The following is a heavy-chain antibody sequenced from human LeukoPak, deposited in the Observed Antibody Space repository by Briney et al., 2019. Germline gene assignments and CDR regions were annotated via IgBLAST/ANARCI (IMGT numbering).Heavy chain of an antibody. J-gene: IGHJ4*02. D-gene: IGHD6-19*01. V-gene: IGHV4-34*01. CDR2: INHSGST. CDR1: GGSFSGYY. Sequence: SETLSLTCAVYGGSFSGYYWSWIRQPPGKGLEWIGEINHSGSTNYNPSLKSRVTISVDTSKNQFSLKLSSVTAAGTAVYYCARAGNMGSGWYRDYWGQGTLVTVSS. CDR3: ARAGNMGSGWYRDY.